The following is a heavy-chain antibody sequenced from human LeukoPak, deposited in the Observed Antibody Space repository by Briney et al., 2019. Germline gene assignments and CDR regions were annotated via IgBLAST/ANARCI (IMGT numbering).Heavy chain of an antibody. CDR2: IYYSGST. Sequence: SETLSLTCTVSGGSISSYYWSWIRQPPGKGLEWIGYIYYSGSTNYNPSLKSRVTISVDTSKNQFSLKLSSVTAADTAVYYCARNDPTRRYAFDIWGQGTMVTVSS. CDR3: ARNDPTRRYAFDI. D-gene: IGHD1-1*01. CDR1: GGSISSYY. J-gene: IGHJ3*02. V-gene: IGHV4-59*08.